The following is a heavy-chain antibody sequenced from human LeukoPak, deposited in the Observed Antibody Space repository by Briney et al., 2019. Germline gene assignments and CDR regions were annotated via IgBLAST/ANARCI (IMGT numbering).Heavy chain of an antibody. CDR3: AKVAVTTDYYYYYMDV. CDR1: GFTFSSYG. Sequence: GGSLRLSCAASGFTFSSYGMHWVRQAPGKGLEWVAFIRYDGSNKYYADSVKGRFTISRDNFKSTLYLQMNSLRAEDTAVYYCAKVAVTTDYYYYYMDVWGKGTTVTVSS. J-gene: IGHJ6*03. V-gene: IGHV3-30*02. D-gene: IGHD4-17*01. CDR2: IRYDGSNK.